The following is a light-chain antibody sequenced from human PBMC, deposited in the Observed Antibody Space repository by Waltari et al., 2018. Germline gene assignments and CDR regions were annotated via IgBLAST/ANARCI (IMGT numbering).Light chain of an antibody. J-gene: IGKJ2*01. CDR3: QQYGTYPYT. Sequence: EIVLTQSPGTLSLSPGERVTLSCRASQSVRSTYLAWYQQKPGQAPRLLIYGASTRATGIPDRFSGSGSGTDFTLTISRLEPEDFAVYYCQQYGTYPYTFGQGTKLEI. CDR2: GAS. CDR1: QSVRSTY. V-gene: IGKV3-20*01.